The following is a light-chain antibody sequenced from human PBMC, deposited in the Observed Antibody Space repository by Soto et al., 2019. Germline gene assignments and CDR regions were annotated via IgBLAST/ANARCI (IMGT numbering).Light chain of an antibody. CDR1: QTVVNL. V-gene: IGKV1-5*01. CDR3: QHYDVYPYT. CDR2: QAS. Sequence: DIQMTQSPSTLSASVGDRVTITCRASQTVVNLAWYQQKPGKVPKLLIFQASTLETGVPSRFSGSGAGTEFTLSITSLQPDDFATYYCQHYDVYPYTFGQGIKLEIK. J-gene: IGKJ2*01.